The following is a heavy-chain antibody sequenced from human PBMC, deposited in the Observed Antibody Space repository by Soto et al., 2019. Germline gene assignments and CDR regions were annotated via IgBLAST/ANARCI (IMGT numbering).Heavy chain of an antibody. Sequence: SETLSLTCTVSGGSISSYYWSWIRQPPGKGLGWIGYIYYSGSTYYNPSLKSRVTISVDTSKNQFSLKLSSVTAADTAVYYCAREMVVVPAAILGLPVPRGNWFDPWGQGTLVTVSS. CDR1: GGSISSYY. V-gene: IGHV4-59*12. D-gene: IGHD2-2*01. CDR3: AREMVVVPAAILGLPVPRGNWFDP. CDR2: IYYSGST. J-gene: IGHJ5*02.